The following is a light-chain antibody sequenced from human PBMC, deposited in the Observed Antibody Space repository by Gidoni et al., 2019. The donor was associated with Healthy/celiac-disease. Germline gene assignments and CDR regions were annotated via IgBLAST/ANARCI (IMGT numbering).Light chain of an antibody. CDR2: GAS. Sequence: EIVLTQSPGTLSLSPGERATLPCRACQRVSSSYLAWYQQKPGQAPRLLIYGASSRATGNPDRFSGSGSGTDFTLTISRLEPEDFAVYYCQQYGTSPPTWTFGQGTKVEIK. V-gene: IGKV3-20*01. J-gene: IGKJ1*01. CDR1: QRVSSSY. CDR3: QQYGTSPPTWT.